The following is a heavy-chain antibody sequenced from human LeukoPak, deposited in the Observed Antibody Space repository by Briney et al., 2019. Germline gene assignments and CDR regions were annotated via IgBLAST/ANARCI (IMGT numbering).Heavy chain of an antibody. D-gene: IGHD3-3*01. CDR3: ARVGRMPDYDFWSQPPNWFDP. CDR1: GYTFTSYG. V-gene: IGHV1-18*01. CDR2: ISAYNGNT. Sequence: ASVKVSCKASGYTFTSYGISWVRQAPGQGLEWMGWISAYNGNTNYAQKFQGRVTMTRDTSISTAYMELSRLRSDDTAVYYCARVGRMPDYDFWSQPPNWFDPWGQGTLVTVSS. J-gene: IGHJ5*02.